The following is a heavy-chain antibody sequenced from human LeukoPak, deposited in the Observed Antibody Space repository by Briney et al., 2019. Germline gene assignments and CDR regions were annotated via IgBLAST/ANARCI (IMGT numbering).Heavy chain of an antibody. CDR3: ARRDGSRWDRLY. Sequence: SETLSLTCSVSDGSMSNYYWKWIRQPPGKGLEWIGSIIHGARTTGKTNYNPSLESRVKISIDTSRTQFSLKLTSVTVADTAVYSCARRDGSRWDRLYWGQGALVTVSS. J-gene: IGHJ4*02. CDR1: DGSMSNYY. D-gene: IGHD6-13*01. CDR2: IIHGARTTGKT. V-gene: IGHV4-4*08.